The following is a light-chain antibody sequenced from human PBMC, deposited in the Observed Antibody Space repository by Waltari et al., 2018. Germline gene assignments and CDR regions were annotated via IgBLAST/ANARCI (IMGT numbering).Light chain of an antibody. CDR3: AAWDDTLNGWV. CDR1: SSNIGSNT. CDR2: SNN. V-gene: IGLV1-44*01. Sequence: QSVLTQPPSASGTPGQRVTISCSGSSSNIGSNTVNWHQQLPGTAPKLLIYSNNQRPSGVPDRCSGSKSGTSASLAISGLQSEDEADYYCAAWDDTLNGWVFGGGTKLTVL. J-gene: IGLJ3*02.